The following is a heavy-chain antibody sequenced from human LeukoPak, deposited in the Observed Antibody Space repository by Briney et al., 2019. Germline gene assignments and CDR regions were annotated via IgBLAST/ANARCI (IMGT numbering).Heavy chain of an antibody. J-gene: IGHJ6*03. Sequence: PSETLSLTCTVSGGSISSYYWSWIRQPPGKGLEWIGYIYYSGSTNYNPSLKSRVTISVDTSKNQFSLKLSSVTAADTAVYYCARAPATLQFGYYYYYMDVWGKGTTVTVSS. CDR1: GGSISSYY. V-gene: IGHV4-59*01. CDR2: IYYSGST. CDR3: ARAPATLQFGYYYYYMDV. D-gene: IGHD3-3*01.